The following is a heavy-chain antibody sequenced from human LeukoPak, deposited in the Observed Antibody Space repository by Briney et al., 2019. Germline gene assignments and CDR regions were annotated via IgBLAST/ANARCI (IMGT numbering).Heavy chain of an antibody. V-gene: IGHV3-33*01. J-gene: IGHJ4*02. CDR1: GFSFSSYG. D-gene: IGHD1-26*01. CDR2: IWYDGSKK. Sequence: GGSLRLSCGATGFSFSSYGMHWVRQAPDKGLEWLAVIWYDGSKKYYADSVKGRFTISRDNPKNTLYLQMNSLRAEDTAVYYCARDEHHTGGSYSPAFGYFDYWGQGTLVTVSS. CDR3: ARDEHHTGGSYSPAFGYFDY.